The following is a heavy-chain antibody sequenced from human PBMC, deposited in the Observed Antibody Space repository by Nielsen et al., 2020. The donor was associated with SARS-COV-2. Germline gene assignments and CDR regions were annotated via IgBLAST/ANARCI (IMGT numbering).Heavy chain of an antibody. CDR1: GYTFTSYG. Sequence: ASVKVSCKASGYTFTSYGISWVRQAPGQELEWMGWISAYNGNTNYAQKLQGRVTMTTDTSTSTAYMELRSLRSDDTAVYYCARARGGSYEQGGYFDYWGQGTLVTVSS. CDR3: ARARGGSYEQGGYFDY. V-gene: IGHV1-18*01. J-gene: IGHJ4*02. D-gene: IGHD1-26*01. CDR2: ISAYNGNT.